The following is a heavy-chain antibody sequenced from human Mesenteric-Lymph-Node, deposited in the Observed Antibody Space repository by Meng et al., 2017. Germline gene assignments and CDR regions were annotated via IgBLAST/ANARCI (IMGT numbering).Heavy chain of an antibody. CDR2: IKEDGSET. V-gene: IGHV3-7*01. Sequence: GGSLRLSCAASGFTFSDYYMSWVRQAPGKGLEWVANIKEDGSETHYVDSVKGRFTISRDNAKNSLFVQMNSLRAEDTAVYYCARYNHYGRVWGQGTLVTVSS. CDR3: ARYNHYGRV. CDR1: GFTFSDYY. D-gene: IGHD4-17*01. J-gene: IGHJ4*02.